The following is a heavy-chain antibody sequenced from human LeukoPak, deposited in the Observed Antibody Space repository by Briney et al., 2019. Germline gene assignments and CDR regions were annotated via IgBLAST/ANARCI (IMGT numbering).Heavy chain of an antibody. Sequence: GGSLRLSCAVSGVTVSSNYMNWVRQAPGKGLEWVSVIYSGGSTYYADSVKGRFTISRHISKNTLYLQMNSLRVEDTAIYYCAREKDSSSYYDAFDLWGQGTLVTVSS. V-gene: IGHV3-53*04. D-gene: IGHD3-22*01. J-gene: IGHJ3*01. CDR2: IYSGGST. CDR1: GVTVSSNY. CDR3: AREKDSSSYYDAFDL.